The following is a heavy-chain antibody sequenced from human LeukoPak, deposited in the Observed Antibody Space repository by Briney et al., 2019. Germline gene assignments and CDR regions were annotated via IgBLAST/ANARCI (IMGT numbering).Heavy chain of an antibody. D-gene: IGHD1-26*01. CDR1: GYTFTSYG. V-gene: IGHV1-18*01. J-gene: IGHJ4*02. Sequence: ASVKVSCKASGYTFTSYGISWVRQAPGQGLEWMGRISGGSGDTKYSQKFQDRVTITRDTSASTAYMELNSLRSEDTAVYYCARIGWELPHTDYYFDYWGQGTLVTVSS. CDR3: ARIGWELPHTDYYFDY. CDR2: ISGGSGDT.